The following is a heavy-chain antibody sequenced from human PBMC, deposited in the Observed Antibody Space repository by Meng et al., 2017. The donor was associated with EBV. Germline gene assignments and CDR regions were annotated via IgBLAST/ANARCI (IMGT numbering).Heavy chain of an antibody. CDR1: EFTFTSAW. Sequence: VQLVESGGGFVKPGEYLKLSCAASEFTFTSAWMNWVRQAPGKGLEWVGRIRSQVDGRTADYSAPVKGRFTISRDDSKHTLYLQMNSLKIEDSAVYYCTTDEGGSRFWGQGTLVTVSS. J-gene: IGHJ4*02. V-gene: IGHV3-15*01. D-gene: IGHD1-26*01. CDR3: TTDEGGSRF. CDR2: IRSQVDGRTA.